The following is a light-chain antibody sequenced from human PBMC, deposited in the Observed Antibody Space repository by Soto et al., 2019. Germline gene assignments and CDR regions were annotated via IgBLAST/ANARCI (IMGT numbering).Light chain of an antibody. V-gene: IGLV1-51*02. CDR3: AAWDKGLSGGV. CDR1: SSNIGSDY. Sequence: QSVLTQPPSVSAAPGQSVTISCSGSSSNIGSDYVSWYQQLPGTAPKLLIYENNKRPSGIPDRFSGSKSGTSATLGITGLQTGDEADYYCAAWDKGLSGGVFGGGTKVTVL. CDR2: ENN. J-gene: IGLJ2*01.